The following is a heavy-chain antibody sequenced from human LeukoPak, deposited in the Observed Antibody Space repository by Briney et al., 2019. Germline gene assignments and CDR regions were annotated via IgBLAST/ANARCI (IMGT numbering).Heavy chain of an antibody. Sequence: GGSLRLSCAASGFTFSIYAMSWVRQAPGKGLQWVSSITSRGESTWYVDSVKGRFTITRDNSENTLYLQMHSLRTEDTAVYYCARDRPNYYGSDGHYYRRDGDYWGRGTLVSVSS. CDR2: ITSRGEST. CDR1: GFTFSIYA. D-gene: IGHD3-22*01. J-gene: IGHJ4*02. V-gene: IGHV3-23*01. CDR3: ARDRPNYYGSDGHYYRRDGDY.